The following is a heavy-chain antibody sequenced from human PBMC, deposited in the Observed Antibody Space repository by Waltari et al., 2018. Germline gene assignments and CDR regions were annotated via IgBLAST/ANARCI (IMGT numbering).Heavy chain of an antibody. CDR3: ARHSVITSGNWFDP. Sequence: VQLVQPGAEAEKPGAALKISYKGCVYSCSNYCSDRVRQMPGKGLEWMGIIYPGDSDTRDSPSFQGQVTISADKSISTAYLQWSSLKASDTAMYYCARHSVITSGNWFDPWGQGTLVTVSS. D-gene: IGHD3-16*01. V-gene: IGHV5-51*01. CDR2: IYPGDSDT. CDR1: VYSCSNYC. J-gene: IGHJ5*02.